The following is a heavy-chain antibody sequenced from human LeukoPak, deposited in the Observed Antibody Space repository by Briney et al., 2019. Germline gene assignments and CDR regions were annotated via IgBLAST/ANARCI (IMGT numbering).Heavy chain of an antibody. D-gene: IGHD3-16*01. Sequence: SETLSLTCSVSGGSLTNYYWGWIRQPPGKGLEFIGYIHSDGTTNYDSSLQSRVAISLDTSKIQFSLRLYSVTAADTALYYCARLNFRGGEALHFDSWGQGTLVTVSS. CDR2: IHSDGTT. CDR1: GGSLTNYY. V-gene: IGHV4-4*09. CDR3: ARLNFRGGEALHFDS. J-gene: IGHJ4*02.